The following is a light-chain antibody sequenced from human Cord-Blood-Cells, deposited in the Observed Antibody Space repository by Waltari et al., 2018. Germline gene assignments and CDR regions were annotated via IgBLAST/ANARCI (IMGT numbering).Light chain of an antibody. CDR2: DVS. Sequence: QSALTQPASVSGPPGPSITIPCTGPSSDDGGYNYLSWYQHHPGKAPKLMIYDVSNRPSGVSNRFSGSKSGNTASLTISGLQAEDEADYYCSSYTSSSTLGFGGGTKLTVL. CDR1: SSDDGGYNY. CDR3: SSYTSSSTLG. J-gene: IGLJ2*01. V-gene: IGLV2-14*03.